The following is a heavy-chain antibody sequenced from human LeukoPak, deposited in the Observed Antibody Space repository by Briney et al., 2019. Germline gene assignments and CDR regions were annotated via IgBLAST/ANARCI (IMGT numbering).Heavy chain of an antibody. J-gene: IGHJ1*01. V-gene: IGHV1-2*02. CDR3: ARVFSNYANTAEHLQH. Sequence: GASVKVSCKASGYTFTAYYIHWVRQAPGQGLEWMGWINPNSGGTKYAQNFQGRVTMTSDTSTSTAYMELSSLRSDDTAIFYCARVFSNYANTAEHLQHWGQGTLVTVSA. D-gene: IGHD4-11*01. CDR2: INPNSGGT. CDR1: GYTFTAYY.